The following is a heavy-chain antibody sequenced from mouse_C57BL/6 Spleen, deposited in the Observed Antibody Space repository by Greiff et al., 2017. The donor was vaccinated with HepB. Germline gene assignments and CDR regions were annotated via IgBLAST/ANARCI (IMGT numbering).Heavy chain of an antibody. Sequence: EVKLMESGGGLVQPGGSLKLSCAASGIDFSRYWMSWVRRAPGKGLEWIGEINPDSSTINYAPSLKDKFIISRDNAKNTLYLQMSKVRSEDTALYYCARPDYYGSPAWFAYWGQGTLVTVSA. CDR2: INPDSSTI. J-gene: IGHJ3*01. V-gene: IGHV4-1*01. CDR1: GIDFSRYW. CDR3: ARPDYYGSPAWFAY. D-gene: IGHD1-1*01.